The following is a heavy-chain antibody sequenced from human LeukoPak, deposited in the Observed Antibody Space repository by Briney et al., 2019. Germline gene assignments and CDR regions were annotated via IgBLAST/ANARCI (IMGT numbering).Heavy chain of an antibody. D-gene: IGHD3-10*01. CDR3: AKTFYTQYFGEVFDY. CDR2: ISYDGSNK. J-gene: IGHJ4*02. CDR1: GFTFSSYA. V-gene: IGHV3-30*04. Sequence: GGPLRLSCAASGFTFSSYAMHWVRQAPGKGLEWVEVISYDGSNKHYADSVKGRFTISRDNSKNTLFLQMNSLRAEDTAVYYCAKTFYTQYFGEVFDYWGQGTLVTVSS.